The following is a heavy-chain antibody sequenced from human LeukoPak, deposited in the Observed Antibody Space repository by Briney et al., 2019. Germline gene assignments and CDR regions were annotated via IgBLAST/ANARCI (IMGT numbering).Heavy chain of an antibody. CDR2: IWFDGSDK. Sequence: HPGGSLRLSCAASGFTFSSYGMHWVRQAPGKGLEWVAVIWFDGSDKYYEDSVKGRFTISRDNSENTLYLQMNSLRAEDTAVYYCAKHGTQLKPFDIWGQGTMVTVSS. CDR3: AKHGTQLKPFDI. J-gene: IGHJ3*02. CDR1: GFTFSSYG. V-gene: IGHV3-33*06. D-gene: IGHD2-2*01.